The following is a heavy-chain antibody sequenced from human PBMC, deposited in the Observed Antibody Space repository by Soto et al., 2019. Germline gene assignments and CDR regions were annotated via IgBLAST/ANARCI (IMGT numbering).Heavy chain of an antibody. CDR2: IIPIFGTA. CDR3: AGGDYYDSSGYYYSGAARY. J-gene: IGHJ4*02. V-gene: IGHV1-69*13. CDR1: GGTFSSYA. D-gene: IGHD3-22*01. Sequence: ASVKVSCKASGGTFSSYAISWVRQAPGQGLEWMGGIIPIFGTANYAQKFQGRVTITADESTSTAYMELSSLRSEDTAVYYCAGGDYYDSSGYYYSGAARYWGQGTLVTVSS.